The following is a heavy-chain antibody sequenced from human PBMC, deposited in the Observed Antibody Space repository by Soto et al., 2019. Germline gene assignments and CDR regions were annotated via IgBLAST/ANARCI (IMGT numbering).Heavy chain of an antibody. D-gene: IGHD3-10*01. J-gene: IGHJ4*02. CDR2: IYYSGIT. V-gene: IGHV4-30-4*01. Sequence: LSLTCTVSGGSISSSDYYWSWIRQPPGKGLEWIGYIYYSGITYYNPSLKSRVTISVDTSKNQFSLKLSSVTAADTAVYYCAREVEVIMAPHFDNWGQGTLVTVSS. CDR1: GGSISSSDYY. CDR3: AREVEVIMAPHFDN.